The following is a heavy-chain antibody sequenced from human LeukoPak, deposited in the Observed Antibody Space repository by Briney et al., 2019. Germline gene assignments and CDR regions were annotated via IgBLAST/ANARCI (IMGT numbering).Heavy chain of an antibody. CDR1: GFTFSSYA. Sequence: PGGSLRLSCAASGFTFSSYAMSWVRQAPGKGLEWVSAISGSGGSTYYADSVKGRFTISRDNAKNTLYLQMNSLRAEDTAVYYCARDPYSSGWYGHFDYWGQGTLVTVSS. D-gene: IGHD6-19*01. J-gene: IGHJ4*02. CDR2: ISGSGGST. V-gene: IGHV3-23*01. CDR3: ARDPYSSGWYGHFDY.